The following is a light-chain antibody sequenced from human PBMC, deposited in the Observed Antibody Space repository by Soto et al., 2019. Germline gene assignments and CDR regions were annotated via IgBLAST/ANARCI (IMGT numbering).Light chain of an antibody. CDR3: QQYGTSRT. V-gene: IGKV3-20*01. Sequence: IVLTQSPGTLSFSPGERATLSCRASQSVSSSYLAWYQQKPGQAPRLLIYGASSRATGIPDRFSGSGSGTDFTLTISRLEPEDFAVYYCQQYGTSRTFGLGTKV. CDR1: QSVSSSY. J-gene: IGKJ1*01. CDR2: GAS.